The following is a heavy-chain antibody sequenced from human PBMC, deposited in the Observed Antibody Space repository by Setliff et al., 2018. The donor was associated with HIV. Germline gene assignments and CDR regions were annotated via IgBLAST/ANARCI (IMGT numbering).Heavy chain of an antibody. CDR3: ARVRNPTVHTMCFDS. V-gene: IGHV3-9*01. D-gene: IGHD4-4*01. Sequence: GGSLRLSCAASGFTFDDYAMHWVRQAPGKGLEWVSGISWNSGSIGYADSVRGRFTISRDNAQSSLYLQINSLRAEDTAFYYCARVRNPTVHTMCFDSWGQGTLVTVSS. CDR1: GFTFDDYA. J-gene: IGHJ4*02. CDR2: ISWNSGSI.